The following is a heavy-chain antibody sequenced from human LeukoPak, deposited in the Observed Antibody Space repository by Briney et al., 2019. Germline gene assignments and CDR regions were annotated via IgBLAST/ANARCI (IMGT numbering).Heavy chain of an antibody. CDR1: GFTFSSYA. D-gene: IGHD3-9*01. Sequence: TGGSLRLSCAASGFTFSSYAMSWVRQAPGKGLEWVPAISGSGGSTYYADSVKGRFTISRDNSKNTLYLQMNSLRAEDTAVYYCAKESYYDILTGYLSWGQGTLVTVSS. V-gene: IGHV3-23*01. J-gene: IGHJ4*02. CDR2: ISGSGGST. CDR3: AKESYYDILTGYLS.